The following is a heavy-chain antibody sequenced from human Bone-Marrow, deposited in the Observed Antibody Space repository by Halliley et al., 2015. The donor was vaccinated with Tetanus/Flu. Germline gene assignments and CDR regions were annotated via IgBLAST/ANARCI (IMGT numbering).Heavy chain of an antibody. CDR3: ARGGLQDAFDI. V-gene: IGHV3-53*01. J-gene: IGHJ3*02. Sequence: QLVQSGGGLIQPGGSLRLSCAASGFTVSDYFMNWVRQAPGKGLEWVSIMYTGGFTYYADSVKGRFTISRDNSNNTLYLQMNSLRAEDTAVYYCARGGLQDAFDIWGQGTRVTVSS. CDR2: MYTGGFT. CDR1: GFTVSDYF.